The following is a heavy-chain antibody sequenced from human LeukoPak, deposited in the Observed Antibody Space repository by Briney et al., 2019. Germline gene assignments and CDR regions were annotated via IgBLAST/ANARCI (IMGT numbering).Heavy chain of an antibody. Sequence: GESLKISCKGSGYSFISYWIGWVRQMPGKGLEWMGIIYPGDSDSKYSRSFQGQVTTSADKSINTAYLQWSSLKASDSAMYYCARRLGGADVFDIWGQGTMVTVSS. D-gene: IGHD3-16*01. V-gene: IGHV5-51*01. CDR3: ARRLGGADVFDI. CDR1: GYSFISYW. J-gene: IGHJ3*02. CDR2: IYPGDSDS.